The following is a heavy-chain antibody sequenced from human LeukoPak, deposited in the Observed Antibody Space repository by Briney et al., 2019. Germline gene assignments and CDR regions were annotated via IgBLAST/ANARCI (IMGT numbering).Heavy chain of an antibody. V-gene: IGHV4-4*07. J-gene: IGHJ5*02. CDR1: GGSISSYY. CDR2: IYISGNT. Sequence: SETLSLTCTVSGGSISSYYWSWIRQPAGKGLEWIGNIYISGNTNYNPSLKSRVTLSVDTSKNQFSLKLSYVTAADTAVYYCARDLERSRANNWFDAWGQGTLVTVSS. CDR3: ARDLERSRANNWFDA. D-gene: IGHD1-1*01.